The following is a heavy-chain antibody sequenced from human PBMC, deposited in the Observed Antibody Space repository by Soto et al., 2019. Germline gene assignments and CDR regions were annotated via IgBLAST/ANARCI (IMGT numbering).Heavy chain of an antibody. V-gene: IGHV3-66*01. J-gene: IGHJ3*02. Sequence: GGSLRLSCAASGFTVSSNYMSWVRQAPGKGLEWVSVIYSGGSTYYADSVKGGFTISRDNSKNTLLLQMNSLRAEDTAVYYCASSFAGGVVAATPYSDAFDIWGQGTMVTVSS. D-gene: IGHD2-15*01. CDR1: GFTVSSNY. CDR3: ASSFAGGVVAATPYSDAFDI. CDR2: IYSGGST.